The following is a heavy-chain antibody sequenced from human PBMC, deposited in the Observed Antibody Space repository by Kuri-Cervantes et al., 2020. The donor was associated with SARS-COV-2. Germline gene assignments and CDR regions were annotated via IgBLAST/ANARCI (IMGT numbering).Heavy chain of an antibody. CDR2: ISGSGGST. Sequence: GESLKISCAASGFTFSSYAMSWVRQAPGKGLEWVSAISGSGGSTYYADSVKGRFTISRANSKNTLYLQMNSLRAEDTAVYYCAKDRGIGWFDPWGQGTLVTVSS. V-gene: IGHV3-23*01. CDR3: AKDRGIGWFDP. D-gene: IGHD3-10*01. J-gene: IGHJ5*02. CDR1: GFTFSSYA.